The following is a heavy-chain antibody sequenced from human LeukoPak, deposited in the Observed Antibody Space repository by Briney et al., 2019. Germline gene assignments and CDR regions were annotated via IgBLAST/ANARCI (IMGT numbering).Heavy chain of an antibody. CDR3: ATVGGNPLREPTGMNY. CDR1: GLTFGSYT. Sequence: GGSLRLSCTASGLTFGSYTMSWVRQAPGKGLEWVSGITATGSRTYYADSVKGRFTISRDNSKNTLYLQMNSLRAEDTAVYYCATVGGNPLREPTGMNYWGQGTLVTVSS. V-gene: IGHV3-23*01. J-gene: IGHJ4*02. D-gene: IGHD4-23*01. CDR2: ITATGSRT.